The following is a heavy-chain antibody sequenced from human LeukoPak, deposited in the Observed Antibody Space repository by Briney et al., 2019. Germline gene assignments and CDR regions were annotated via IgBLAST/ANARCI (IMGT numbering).Heavy chain of an antibody. J-gene: IGHJ4*02. CDR3: ARAPRIVVVPAALLF. V-gene: IGHV1-2*02. Sequence: ASVKVSCKASGYTFTGYYMHWARQAPGQGLEWMGWINPNSGGTNYAQKLQGRVTMTRDTSISTAYMELSRLRSDDTAVYYCARAPRIVVVPAALLFWGQGTLVTVSS. D-gene: IGHD2-2*01. CDR1: GYTFTGYY. CDR2: INPNSGGT.